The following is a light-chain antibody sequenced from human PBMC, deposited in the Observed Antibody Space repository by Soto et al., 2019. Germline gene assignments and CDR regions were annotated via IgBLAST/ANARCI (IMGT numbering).Light chain of an antibody. CDR3: SSYTSTSILYV. V-gene: IGLV1-40*01. CDR2: GSY. Sequence: QSVLAQPPSVSGAPGQRVTISCTGSSSNIGAGYDVHWYQQLPGTAPKLLIYGSYNRPSGVPDRFSGSKSGTSASLAITGLQAEDEADYYCSSYTSTSILYVFGTGTKVTVL. J-gene: IGLJ1*01. CDR1: SSNIGAGYD.